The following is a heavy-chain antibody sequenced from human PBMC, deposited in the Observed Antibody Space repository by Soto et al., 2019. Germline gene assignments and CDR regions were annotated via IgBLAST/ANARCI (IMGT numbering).Heavy chain of an antibody. CDR2: IYYSGST. Sequence: SETLSLTCTVSGGSISSYYWSWIRQPPGKGLEWIGYIYYSGSTNYNPSLKSRVTISVDTSKNQFSLKLSSVTAADTAVYYCAREGSSGYYYYYYGMDVWGQGTTVTVSS. D-gene: IGHD3-22*01. CDR3: AREGSSGYYYYYYGMDV. V-gene: IGHV4-59*01. CDR1: GGSISSYY. J-gene: IGHJ6*02.